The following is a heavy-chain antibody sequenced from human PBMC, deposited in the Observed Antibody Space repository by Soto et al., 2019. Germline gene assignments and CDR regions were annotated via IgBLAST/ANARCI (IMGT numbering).Heavy chain of an antibody. Sequence: SVKVSCKASGCTFSSYAISWVRQAPGQGLEWMGGIIPIFGTANYAQKFQGRVTITADESTSTAYMELSSLRSEDTAVYYCARDGIAAAGYYYYGMDVWGQGTTVTVSS. CDR3: ARDGIAAAGYYYYGMDV. V-gene: IGHV1-69*13. CDR2: IIPIFGTA. J-gene: IGHJ6*02. D-gene: IGHD6-13*01. CDR1: GCTFSSYA.